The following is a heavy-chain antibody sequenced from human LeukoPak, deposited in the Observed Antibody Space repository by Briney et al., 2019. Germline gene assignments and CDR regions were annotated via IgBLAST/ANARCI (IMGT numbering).Heavy chain of an antibody. D-gene: IGHD2-15*01. CDR3: ARGKWSSDY. CDR2: ISSSSSYI. J-gene: IGHJ4*02. V-gene: IGHV3-21*01. Sequence: GGSLTLSCAASGFTFSSYSMKWVRQAPGKGLEWVSSISSSSSYIYYADSVKGRLTISRDNANNALYLQMNSLRAKDTAVYYCARGKWSSDYWSEASLVTVSS. CDR1: GFTFSSYS.